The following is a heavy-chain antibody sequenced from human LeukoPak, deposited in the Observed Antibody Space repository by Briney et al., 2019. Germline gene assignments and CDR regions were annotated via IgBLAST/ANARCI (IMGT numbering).Heavy chain of an antibody. Sequence: ASVKVSCKASGYTFTCYYMHWVRQAPGQGLEWMGWINPNSGGTNYAQKFQGRVTMTRDTSISTAYMELSRLRSDDTAVYYCARDHHIVVETGTDDYWGQGTLVTVSS. CDR2: INPNSGGT. CDR3: ARDHHIVVETGTDDY. V-gene: IGHV1-2*02. D-gene: IGHD2-21*02. J-gene: IGHJ4*02. CDR1: GYTFTCYY.